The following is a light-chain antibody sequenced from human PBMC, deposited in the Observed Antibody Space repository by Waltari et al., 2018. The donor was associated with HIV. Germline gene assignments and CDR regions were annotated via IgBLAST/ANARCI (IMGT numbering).Light chain of an antibody. J-gene: IGKJ2*01. Sequence: DIQMTQSPSTLSASIGDRVSFTCRASQNIGNWLAWYQQKPGKAPNLLISKASNLESGVPANFSGRGSGTHFTLTISGLRPDDFASYDGQQYYNFPVTFGQGTKL. V-gene: IGKV1-5*03. CDR2: KAS. CDR1: QNIGNW. CDR3: QQYYNFPVT.